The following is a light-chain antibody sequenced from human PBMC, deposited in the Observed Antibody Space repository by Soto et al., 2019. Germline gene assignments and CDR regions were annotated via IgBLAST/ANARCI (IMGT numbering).Light chain of an antibody. J-gene: IGKJ5*01. Sequence: DIQMTQSPSSLSASVGDRVTITCQASQAINDYLTWYQQKPGKAPKLLIYEASNLGTGVPSRFSGSGSGTHFAFTIISLQPEDISAYYCQQYDNLTFTFGQGTRLEIK. CDR1: QAINDY. V-gene: IGKV1-33*01. CDR3: QQYDNLTFT. CDR2: EAS.